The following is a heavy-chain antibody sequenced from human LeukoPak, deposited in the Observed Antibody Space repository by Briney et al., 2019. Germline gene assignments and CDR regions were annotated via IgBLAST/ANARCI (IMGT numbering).Heavy chain of an antibody. CDR2: INHSGST. Sequence: SETLSLTCAVYGGSFSGYYWSWIRQPPGKGLEWIGEINHSGSTNYNPSLKSRVTISVDTSKNQFSLKLSSVTAADTAVYYCARETYYYDSSGYYRLGYMDVWGKGTTVTISS. V-gene: IGHV4-34*01. CDR1: GGSFSGYY. CDR3: ARETYYYDSSGYYRLGYMDV. J-gene: IGHJ6*03. D-gene: IGHD3-22*01.